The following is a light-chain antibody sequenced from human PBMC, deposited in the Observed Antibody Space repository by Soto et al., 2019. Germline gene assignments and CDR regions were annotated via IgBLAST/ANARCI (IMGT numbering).Light chain of an antibody. CDR3: QQYGSSLT. CDR2: DAS. V-gene: IGKV3-15*01. CDR1: QSISSN. Sequence: EIVMTQSPATLSVSPGERATLSCRASQSISSNLAWYQQKPDQVPRLLIYDASTRATGVPARFSGSGSGTDFTLTISRLEPEDFAVYYCQQYGSSLTFGGGTKVDIK. J-gene: IGKJ4*01.